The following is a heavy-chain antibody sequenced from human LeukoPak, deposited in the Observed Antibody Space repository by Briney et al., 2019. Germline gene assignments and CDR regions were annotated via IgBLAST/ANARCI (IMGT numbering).Heavy chain of an antibody. J-gene: IGHJ6*02. CDR2: ASHDGGDD. Sequence: GGSLRLSCTASGFTFNRYAIHWVRQAPGKGLEWAAIASHDGGDDHYADSVKGRFTFSRDNSRNVVFLQMNSLREEDTAVYYCAREDEDYYGMDVWGQGTTVTVSS. V-gene: IGHV3-30-3*01. CDR3: AREDEDYYGMDV. CDR1: GFTFNRYA. D-gene: IGHD5-24*01.